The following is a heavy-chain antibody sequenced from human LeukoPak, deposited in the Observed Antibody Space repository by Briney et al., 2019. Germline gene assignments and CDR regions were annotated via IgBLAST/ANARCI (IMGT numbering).Heavy chain of an antibody. CDR3: ARGYNYGDY. D-gene: IGHD5-18*01. Sequence: ASVKVSCKASGYSFTSYYIHWVRQAPGQGLEWMGIINPTSGSTSYAQKFQGRVTMTRDTSTSTVYMELSSLRSGDTAVYYCARGYNYGDYWGQGTLVTVSS. V-gene: IGHV1-46*01. CDR2: INPTSGST. J-gene: IGHJ4*02. CDR1: GYSFTSYY.